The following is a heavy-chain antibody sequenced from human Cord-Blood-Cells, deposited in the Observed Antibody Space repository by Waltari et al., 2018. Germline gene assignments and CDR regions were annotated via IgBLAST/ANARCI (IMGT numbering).Heavy chain of an antibody. CDR1: GCSLSSYY. V-gene: IGHV4-4*07. CDR3: ARGSGIAVAGTGDYYYMDV. D-gene: IGHD6-19*01. Sequence: QVQLQESGPGLGKPSETLSLTCTVSGCSLSSYYWTWTRQPAGKGLERIGRIYTSGSTNYNPSLKSRVTMSVDTSKNQFSLKLSSVTAADTAVYYCARGSGIAVAGTGDYYYMDVWGKGTTVTVSS. CDR2: IYTSGST. J-gene: IGHJ6*03.